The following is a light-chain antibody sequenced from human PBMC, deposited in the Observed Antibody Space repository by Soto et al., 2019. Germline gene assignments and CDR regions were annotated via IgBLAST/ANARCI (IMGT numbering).Light chain of an antibody. CDR3: HQYASSPQT. V-gene: IGKV3-20*01. CDR2: DAS. J-gene: IGKJ1*01. Sequence: EIVLTQSPGTLSLSPGERATLSCRASQSVAKNYLAWYQQEAGQAPRLLIYDASSRATGIPDRFSGRGSGTDFTITISRLEPEDFAVYYCHQYASSPQTVGQGTKVEIK. CDR1: QSVAKNY.